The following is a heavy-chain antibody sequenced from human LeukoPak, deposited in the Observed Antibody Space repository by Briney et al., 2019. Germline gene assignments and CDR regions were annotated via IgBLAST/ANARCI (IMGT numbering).Heavy chain of an antibody. J-gene: IGHJ5*02. Sequence: ASVKVSCKASGYTFTCYYMHWVRPAPGQGLEWMGWINPNSGGTNYAQKFQGRVTMTRDTSISTAYMELSRLRSDDTAVYYCARDTGGSYYDFWSGKGNWFDPWGQGTLVTVSS. D-gene: IGHD3-3*01. CDR2: INPNSGGT. CDR3: ARDTGGSYYDFWSGKGNWFDP. CDR1: GYTFTCYY. V-gene: IGHV1-2*02.